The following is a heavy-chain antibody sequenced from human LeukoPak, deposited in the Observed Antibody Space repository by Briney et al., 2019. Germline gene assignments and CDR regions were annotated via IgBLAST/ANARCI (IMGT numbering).Heavy chain of an antibody. CDR1: GFSLEDYA. CDR2: ISWDSGNQ. J-gene: IGHJ3*01. Sequence: PGGSLRLSCVGSGFSLEDYAMHWVRQVPGKGPEWVSSISWDSGNQAYTDSVKGRFTISRDNGKNSLYLQMNSLRPEDTAFYYCVKDMGFDLLKDAFHVWGQGTLVTVSS. D-gene: IGHD3-9*01. CDR3: VKDMGFDLLKDAFHV. V-gene: IGHV3-9*01.